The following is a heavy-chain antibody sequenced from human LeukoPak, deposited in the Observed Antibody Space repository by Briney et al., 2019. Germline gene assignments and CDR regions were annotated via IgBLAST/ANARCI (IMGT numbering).Heavy chain of an antibody. CDR3: ARAIRVGWFDP. V-gene: IGHV6-1*01. CDR2: TYCRSKWFF. CDR1: GDSVSSYNVA. D-gene: IGHD1-26*01. J-gene: IGHJ5*02. Sequence: SQTLSLTCAISGDSVSSYNVAWHWIRQSPSRGPEWLGRTYCRSKWFFDYAVSVRGRITINADTSKNQFSLQLNSVTPEDTAVYYCARAIRVGWFDPWGQGTLVAVSS.